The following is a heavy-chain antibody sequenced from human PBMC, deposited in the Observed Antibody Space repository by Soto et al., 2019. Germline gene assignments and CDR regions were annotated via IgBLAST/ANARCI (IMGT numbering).Heavy chain of an antibody. J-gene: IGHJ6*02. D-gene: IGHD6-13*01. V-gene: IGHV1-2*02. Sequence: ASVKVSCKASGYTFTGYYMHWVRQAPGQGLEWMGWINPNSGGTNYAQKFQGRVTMTRDTSISTAYMELSRLRSDETAVYYCAREGRRIAEPGKAFYYYYGMDVWGQGTPLTVSS. CDR3: AREGRRIAEPGKAFYYYYGMDV. CDR2: INPNSGGT. CDR1: GYTFTGYY.